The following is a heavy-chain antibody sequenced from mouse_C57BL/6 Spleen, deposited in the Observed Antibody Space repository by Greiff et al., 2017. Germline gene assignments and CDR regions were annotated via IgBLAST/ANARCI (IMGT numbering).Heavy chain of an antibody. CDR3: ARDRHGYPDY. J-gene: IGHJ2*01. V-gene: IGHV5-16*01. D-gene: IGHD2-2*01. CDR2: INYDGSST. Sequence: EVMLVESEGGLVQPGSSMKLSCTAYGFTFSDYYMAWVRQVPEKGLEWVANINYDGSSTYYLDSLKSRFIISRDNAKNILYLQMSSLKSEDTATYYCARDRHGYPDYWDQGTTLTVSS. CDR1: GFTFSDYY.